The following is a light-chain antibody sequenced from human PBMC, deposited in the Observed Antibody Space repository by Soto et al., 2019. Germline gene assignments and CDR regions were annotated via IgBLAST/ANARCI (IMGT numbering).Light chain of an antibody. Sequence: QSVLTQPPSASGTPGQNINISCSGSRSNIEPNFVYWYQQLPGAPPKLLIYRNYHRPSGVPDRFSAAKSGTSMSLAISGLRSEDEALYYCATWDDSLSVEVFGGGTKLTVL. CDR3: ATWDDSLSVEV. CDR1: RSNIEPNF. J-gene: IGLJ3*02. V-gene: IGLV1-47*01. CDR2: RNY.